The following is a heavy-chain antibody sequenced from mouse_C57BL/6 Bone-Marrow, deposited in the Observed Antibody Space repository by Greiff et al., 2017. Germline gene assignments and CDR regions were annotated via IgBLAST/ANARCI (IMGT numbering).Heavy chain of an antibody. Sequence: EVTLMESGPELVKPGASVKISCKASGYSFTGYYMNWVKQSPEKSLEWIGEINPSTGGTTYNQKFKAKATLTVDKSSSTAYMQLKSLTSEDSAVYYCARASTDWFAYWGQGTLVTVSA. J-gene: IGHJ3*01. D-gene: IGHD2-1*01. V-gene: IGHV1-42*01. CDR1: GYSFTGYY. CDR3: ARASTDWFAY. CDR2: INPSTGGT.